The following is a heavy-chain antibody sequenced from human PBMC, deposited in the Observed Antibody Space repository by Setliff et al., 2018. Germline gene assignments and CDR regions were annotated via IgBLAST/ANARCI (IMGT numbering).Heavy chain of an antibody. CDR1: GGGGSFSAYY. CDR3: ARSYHLVLTNWFDA. Sequence: PSETLSLTCGVSGGGGSFSAYYWSWIRQPPGEGLEWIGEISPGGSTIYNPSLRSRVTMSVDTAKNRFSLNLTSVTAADTAVYYCARSYHLVLTNWFDAWGHGTLVTVSS. V-gene: IGHV4-34*01. D-gene: IGHD1-26*01. CDR2: ISPGGST. J-gene: IGHJ5*01.